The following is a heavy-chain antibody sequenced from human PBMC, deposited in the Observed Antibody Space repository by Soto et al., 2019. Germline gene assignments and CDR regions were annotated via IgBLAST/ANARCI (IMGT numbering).Heavy chain of an antibody. CDR1: GFTFTIYA. CDR2: ISNSGFST. J-gene: IGHJ4*02. V-gene: IGHV3-23*01. Sequence: GGSLRLSCTASGFTFTIYAMAWVRRAPGKGLEWLSTISNSGFSTYNADSLKGRFTISRDNSDNTLFLQMNGLRDADTAVDDCAGGGMRGSGSGGSCFDLDYWGQGTLVTVSS. CDR3: AGGGMRGSGSGGSCFDLDY. D-gene: IGHD2-15*01.